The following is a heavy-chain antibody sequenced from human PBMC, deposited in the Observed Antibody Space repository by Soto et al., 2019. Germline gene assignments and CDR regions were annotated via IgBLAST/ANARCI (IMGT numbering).Heavy chain of an antibody. CDR1: GGTFSSYA. J-gene: IGHJ5*02. Sequence: QVQLVQSGAEVKKPGSSVKVSCKASGGTFSSYAISWVRQAPGQGLEWMGGIIPIFGTANYAQKFQGRVTITADESTSTAYMELSSLRSEDTVVYYCAREGLYSRGWSGGNWFDPWGQGTLVTVPS. V-gene: IGHV1-69*12. CDR3: AREGLYSRGWSGGNWFDP. D-gene: IGHD6-19*01. CDR2: IIPIFGTA.